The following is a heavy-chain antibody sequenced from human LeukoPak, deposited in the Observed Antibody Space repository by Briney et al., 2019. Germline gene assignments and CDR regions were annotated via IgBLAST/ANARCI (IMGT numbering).Heavy chain of an antibody. CDR1: GFTFNIYS. CDR2: ISSSSSYI. V-gene: IGHV3-21*01. D-gene: IGHD6-13*01. Sequence: GGSLRLSCAASGFTFNIYSMSWVRQAPGKGLEWVSSISSSSSYIYYADSVKGRFTISRDNAKNSLYLQMNSLRAEDTAVYYCARPGIAAAGTGGMDVWGQGTTVTASS. J-gene: IGHJ6*02. CDR3: ARPGIAAAGTGGMDV.